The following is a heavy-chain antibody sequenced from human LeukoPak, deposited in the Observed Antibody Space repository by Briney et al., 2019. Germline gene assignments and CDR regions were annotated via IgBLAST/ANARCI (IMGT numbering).Heavy chain of an antibody. CDR2: ISSSGSTI. V-gene: IGHV3-11*01. CDR1: GFTFSDYY. Sequence: GGSLRLSCAASGFTFSDYYMSWIRQAPGKGLEWVSYISSSGSTIYYADSVKGRFTISRDNAKNSLYLQMNSLRAEDTAVYYCGREAGRVTRIVQDKYCDYWGRGTVVSVPS. CDR3: GREAGRVTRIVQDKYCDY. D-gene: IGHD3-22*01. J-gene: IGHJ4*02.